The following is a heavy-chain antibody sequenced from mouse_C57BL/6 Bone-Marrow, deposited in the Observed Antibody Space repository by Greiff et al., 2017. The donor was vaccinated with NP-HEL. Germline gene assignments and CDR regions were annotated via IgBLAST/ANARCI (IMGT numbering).Heavy chain of an antibody. CDR1: GFTFSDYY. V-gene: IGHV5-16*01. CDR2: INYDGSST. Sequence: EVKLVESEGGLVQPGSSMKLSCTASGFTFSDYYMAWVRQVPEKGLEWVANINYDGSSTYYLDSLKSRFIISRDNAKNILYLQMSSLTSEDTATYYCAREGGLRRRTYAMDYWGQGTSVTVSS. D-gene: IGHD2-4*01. CDR3: AREGGLRRRTYAMDY. J-gene: IGHJ4*01.